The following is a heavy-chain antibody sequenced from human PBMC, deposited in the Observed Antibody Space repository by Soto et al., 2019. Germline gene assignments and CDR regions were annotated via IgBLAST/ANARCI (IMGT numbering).Heavy chain of an antibody. V-gene: IGHV3-33*01. CDR2: IWYDGSNK. D-gene: IGHD3-3*01. CDR1: GGIFHGYG. J-gene: IGHJ4*02. CDR3: ARDPGANVLRFLEWLRHFDY. Sequence: GGSLRLSCAVPGGIFHGYGMHWVRQAPGKGLEWVAVIWYDGSNKYYADSVKGRFTISRDNSKNTLYLQMNSLRAEDTAVYYCARDPGANVLRFLEWLRHFDYWGQGTLVTVSS.